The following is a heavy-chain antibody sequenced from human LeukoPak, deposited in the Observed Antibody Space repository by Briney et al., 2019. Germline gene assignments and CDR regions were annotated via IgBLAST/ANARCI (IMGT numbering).Heavy chain of an antibody. V-gene: IGHV3-23*01. Sequence: PGGSLRLSCAASGFTFSSYAMSWVRQAPGKGLEWVSAISCSDGSTYYADAVEGGFTISRDNSKNTLYLQMNSLRAEDTAVYYCAKLVGATAPPDYWGQGTLVTVSS. J-gene: IGHJ4*02. CDR2: ISCSDGST. CDR3: AKLVGATAPPDY. D-gene: IGHD1-26*01. CDR1: GFTFSSYA.